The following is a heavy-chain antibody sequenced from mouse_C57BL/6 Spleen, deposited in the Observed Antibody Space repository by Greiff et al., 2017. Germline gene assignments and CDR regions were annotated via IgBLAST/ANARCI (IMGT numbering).Heavy chain of an antibody. CDR3: ARSYDGYSYYAMDY. V-gene: IGHV1-64*01. D-gene: IGHD2-3*01. CDR1: GYTFTSYW. CDR2: IHPNSGST. Sequence: QVQLKQPGAELVKPGASVKLSCKASGYTFTSYWMHWVKQRPGQGLEWIGMIHPNSGSTNYNEKFKSKATLTVDKSSSTAYMQLSSLTSEDSAVYYCARSYDGYSYYAMDYWCQGTSVTVSS. J-gene: IGHJ4*01.